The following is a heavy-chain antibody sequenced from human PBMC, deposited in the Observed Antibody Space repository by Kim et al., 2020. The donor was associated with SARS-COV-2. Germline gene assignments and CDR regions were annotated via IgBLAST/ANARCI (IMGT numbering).Heavy chain of an antibody. J-gene: IGHJ4*02. V-gene: IGHV4-4*07. CDR3: ARVGYSSGLYYFDY. D-gene: IGHD6-19*01. Sequence: NPTLKSRVTRSVDTSKNQFSLKLSSVTAADTAVYYCARVGYSSGLYYFDYWGQGTLVTVYS.